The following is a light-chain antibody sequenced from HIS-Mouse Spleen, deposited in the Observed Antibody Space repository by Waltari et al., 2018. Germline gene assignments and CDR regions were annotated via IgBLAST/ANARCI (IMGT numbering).Light chain of an antibody. V-gene: IGKV4-1*01. CDR1: QSVLYSSNNKNY. Sequence: DIVMTQSPDSLAVSLGERATINCKSSQSVLYSSNNKNYLAWYQKKPGQPLKLLIYWAATRDSGVPDRFSGSGSGTDFTLTISSLQAEDVAVYYCQQYYSTPTFGGGTKVEIK. CDR3: QQYYSTPT. CDR2: WAA. J-gene: IGKJ4*01.